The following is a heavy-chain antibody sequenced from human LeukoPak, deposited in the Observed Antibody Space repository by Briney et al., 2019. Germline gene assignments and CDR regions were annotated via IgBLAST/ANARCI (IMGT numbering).Heavy chain of an antibody. CDR3: ARVSTNSRVGGYDPQWYFDL. J-gene: IGHJ2*01. V-gene: IGHV1-18*04. D-gene: IGHD5-12*01. CDR2: ISGYNGNT. CDR1: GYTFINYG. Sequence: ASVKVSCKASGYTFINYGFTWVRQAPGQGLEWTGWISGYNGNTNYLQKFQGRVTMTTDTSTNTVYMELRSLSPDDTAVYYCARVSTNSRVGGYDPQWYFDLWGRGTLVTVSS.